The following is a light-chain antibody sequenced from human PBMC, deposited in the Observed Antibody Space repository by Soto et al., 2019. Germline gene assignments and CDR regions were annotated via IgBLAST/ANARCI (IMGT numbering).Light chain of an antibody. CDR1: NIGNKR. Sequence: SYELTQPPSVSVAPEKTATITCGGDNIGNKRVHWYRQKPGQAPVLVISYDSDRPSGIPERFSGSNSGNTATLTISRVEAGDEADYYCQVWDIMTDNYVFGTGTKLTV. V-gene: IGLV3-21*04. CDR3: QVWDIMTDNYV. CDR2: YDS. J-gene: IGLJ1*01.